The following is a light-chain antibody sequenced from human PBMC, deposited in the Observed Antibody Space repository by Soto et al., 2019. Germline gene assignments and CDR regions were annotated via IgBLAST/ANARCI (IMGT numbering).Light chain of an antibody. V-gene: IGKV4-1*01. CDR3: QQYYSTPPT. J-gene: IGKJ2*01. CDR2: WAS. CDR1: QSVVYSSNNKNY. Sequence: DIVMTQSPDSLAASLGERATINCKSSQSVVYSSNNKNYLAWYQQKPRQPPKLLIYWASTRESGVPDRFSGSGSGTDFTLTISSLQAEDFAVYYCQQYYSTPPTFGQGTKLEIK.